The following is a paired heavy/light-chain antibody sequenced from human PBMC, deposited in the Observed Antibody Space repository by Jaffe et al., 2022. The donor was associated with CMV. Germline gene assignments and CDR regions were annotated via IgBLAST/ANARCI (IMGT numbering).Light chain of an antibody. CDR1: TNDVGSYRF. CDR2: EVS. CDR3: CSYAGSSTFV. Sequence: QSALTQPASVSGSPGQSITISCTGTTNDVGSYRFVSWYQQHPGKGPKLMIYEVSKRPSGVSNRFSGSKSGNTASLTISGLQAEDEADYYCCSYAGSSTFVFGGGTKLTVL. V-gene: IGLV2-23*02. J-gene: IGLJ3*02.
Heavy chain of an antibody. J-gene: IGHJ4*02. Sequence: QVQLQQSGPGLVKPSQTLSLTCAISGDSVSSTSATWNWIRQSPSRGLEWLGRTYYRSKWFYDYAVSVRGRITINPDTSKNQFSLQLDSLTPEDMAVYYCARADGSFPPDYWGQGTRVTVSS. V-gene: IGHV6-1*01. CDR2: TYYRSKWFY. D-gene: IGHD1-26*01. CDR3: ARADGSFPPDY. CDR1: GDSVSSTSAT.